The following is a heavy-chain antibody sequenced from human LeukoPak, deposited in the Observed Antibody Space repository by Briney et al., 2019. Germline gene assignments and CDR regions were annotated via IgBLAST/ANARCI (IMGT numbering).Heavy chain of an antibody. J-gene: IGHJ4*02. V-gene: IGHV3-30*02. Sequence: PTGRSLRLSCAASGFTFSRYGMHWVRQAPGKGLEWVAFIRYDGSDTYVADSLKGRLTVSRDNSKDSLYLQMNSLRTEDTAVYYCAKDLFGDYVWGTYRAMDKWGQGTPVTVSS. D-gene: IGHD3-16*02. CDR2: IRYDGSDT. CDR1: GFTFSRYG. CDR3: AKDLFGDYVWGTYRAMDK.